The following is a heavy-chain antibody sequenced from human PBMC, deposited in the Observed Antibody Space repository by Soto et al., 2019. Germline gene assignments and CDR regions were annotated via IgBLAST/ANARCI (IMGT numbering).Heavy chain of an antibody. D-gene: IGHD3-16*02. CDR1: GYTFTGNH. J-gene: IGHJ6*02. Sequence: SVKVACKASGYTFTGNHMHWVRQAPGQGLEWIGRINSNSGGTNYAQKLQGRDTMTRDTSISTAYMELSRQKSDDTAVYYCARTPIAYYYGMDVWGQGTMVTVSS. CDR2: INSNSGGT. V-gene: IGHV1-2*06. CDR3: ARTPIAYYYGMDV.